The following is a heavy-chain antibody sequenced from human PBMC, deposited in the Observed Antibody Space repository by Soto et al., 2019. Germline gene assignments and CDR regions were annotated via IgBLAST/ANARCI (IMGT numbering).Heavy chain of an antibody. J-gene: IGHJ4*02. D-gene: IGHD3-3*01. CDR3: AKNIQSRYDFWSGRNPYYFDY. V-gene: IGHV3-9*01. Sequence: LRLSCAASGFTFDDYAMHWVRQAPGKGLEWVSSISWNSGYIGHADSVKGRFTISRDNAKNSLYLQMNSLRDEDTALYYCAKNIQSRYDFWSGRNPYYFDYWGQGTLVTVSS. CDR1: GFTFDDYA. CDR2: ISWNSGYI.